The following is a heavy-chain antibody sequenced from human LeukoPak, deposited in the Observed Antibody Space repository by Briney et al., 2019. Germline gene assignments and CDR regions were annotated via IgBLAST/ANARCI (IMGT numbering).Heavy chain of an antibody. CDR1: GYTFTSYD. Sequence: GASVTVSCKASGYTFTSYDINWVRQATGQGLECMGCINPNSGNTGYAQKFQGRVTMTRNTSISTAYMELSSLRSEDPAVYYCARGRGPQRGYSYGPWGQGTLVTVSS. J-gene: IGHJ4*02. V-gene: IGHV1-8*01. CDR2: INPNSGNT. D-gene: IGHD5-18*01. CDR3: ARGRGPQRGYSYGP.